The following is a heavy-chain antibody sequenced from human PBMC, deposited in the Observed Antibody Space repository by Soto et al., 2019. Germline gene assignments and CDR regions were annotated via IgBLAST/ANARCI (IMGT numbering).Heavy chain of an antibody. Sequence: QVQLQESGPGLVKPSQTLSLTCTVSGGSIGSGGYYWSWIRQHPGKGLEWIGYIYNSGNTYYNPSLKSRLSISGDTSGDQFSLKLSSVTAADTAVYYCARVSYCGGDCFSGATNSFDIWGQGTMVTVSS. CDR3: ARVSYCGGDCFSGATNSFDI. V-gene: IGHV4-31*03. D-gene: IGHD2-21*02. CDR2: IYNSGNT. J-gene: IGHJ3*02. CDR1: GGSIGSGGYY.